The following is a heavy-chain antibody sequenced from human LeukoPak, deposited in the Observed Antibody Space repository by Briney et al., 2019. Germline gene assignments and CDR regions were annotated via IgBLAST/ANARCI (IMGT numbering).Heavy chain of an antibody. Sequence: GGSLRLSCAASGFPFRSYWMHWVRQAPGKGLEWVSVIYSGGSTYYADSVKGRFTISRDNYRNTLYLQMKSLRAEDTAVYYCARAPEMATITAAFDIWGQGTMVTVSS. CDR2: IYSGGST. CDR3: ARAPEMATITAAFDI. CDR1: GFPFRSYW. V-gene: IGHV3-53*01. D-gene: IGHD5-24*01. J-gene: IGHJ3*02.